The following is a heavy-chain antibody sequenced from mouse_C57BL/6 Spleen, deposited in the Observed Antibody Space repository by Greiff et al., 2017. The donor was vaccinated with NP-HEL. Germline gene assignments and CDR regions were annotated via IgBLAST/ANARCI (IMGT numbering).Heavy chain of an antibody. D-gene: IGHD1-1*01. Sequence: EVQLQQSGPELVKPGASVKISCKASGYTFTDYYMNWVKQSHGKSLEWIGDINPNNGGTSYNQKFKGKATLTVDKSSSTAYMELRSLTSEDSAVYYCARTGSGSSYPFAYWGQGTLVTVSA. CDR2: INPNNGGT. J-gene: IGHJ3*01. V-gene: IGHV1-26*01. CDR3: ARTGSGSSYPFAY. CDR1: GYTFTDYY.